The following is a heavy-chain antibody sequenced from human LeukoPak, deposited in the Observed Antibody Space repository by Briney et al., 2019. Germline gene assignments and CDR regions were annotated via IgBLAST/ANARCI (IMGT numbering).Heavy chain of an antibody. Sequence: SETLSLTCTVSGGSISSGGYYWSWIRQHPGKGLEWIGYIYYSGSTNYNPSLKSRVTISVDTSKNQFSLKLSSVTAADTAVYYCAKLTQYGSGSYDYWGQGTLVTVSS. J-gene: IGHJ4*02. CDR2: IYYSGST. D-gene: IGHD3-10*01. CDR1: GGSISSGGYY. CDR3: AKLTQYGSGSYDY. V-gene: IGHV4-31*03.